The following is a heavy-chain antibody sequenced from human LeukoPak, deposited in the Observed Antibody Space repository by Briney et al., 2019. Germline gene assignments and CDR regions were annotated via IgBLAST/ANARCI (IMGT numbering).Heavy chain of an antibody. Sequence: ASVKVSCKASGYTFTDYYMHWVRQAPGQGLEWMGWINPNNGGTNYAQKFQGRVTMTRDTSISTAYMELSRLRSDDTAVYYCARGGSSWADSHDAFDIWGQGTMITVSS. CDR3: ARGGSSWADSHDAFDI. J-gene: IGHJ3*02. D-gene: IGHD6-13*01. CDR1: GYTFTDYY. V-gene: IGHV1-2*02. CDR2: INPNNGGT.